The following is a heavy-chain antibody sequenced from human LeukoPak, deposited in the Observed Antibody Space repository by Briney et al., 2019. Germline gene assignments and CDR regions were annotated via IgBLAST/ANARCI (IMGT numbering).Heavy chain of an antibody. J-gene: IGHJ4*02. Sequence: GGSLRLSCAASGFTFSSYAMNWVRQAPGKGLEWVSSISGSGGSIYYADSVKGRFTISRDNSKDTLYLQMNSLRAEDTAVYYCAKDKSSGWSEPIVYWGQGTLVTVSS. V-gene: IGHV3-23*01. CDR2: ISGSGGSI. D-gene: IGHD6-19*01. CDR1: GFTFSSYA. CDR3: AKDKSSGWSEPIVY.